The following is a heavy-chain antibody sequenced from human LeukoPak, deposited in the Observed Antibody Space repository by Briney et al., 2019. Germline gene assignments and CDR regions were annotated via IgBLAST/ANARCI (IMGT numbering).Heavy chain of an antibody. D-gene: IGHD5-18*01. J-gene: IGHJ4*02. CDR2: INANSGDT. CDR1: GYTFTGYY. Sequence: ASVKVSYKASGYTFTGYYLHWVRQAPGQGPEWMGWINANSGDTNYAQKFQGRVTITRDTSIRTAYMELSRLRSDDTAVYYCAIQGGYSYGSRPRELHYYFDYWGRGTLVTVSS. V-gene: IGHV1-2*02. CDR3: AIQGGYSYGSRPRELHYYFDY.